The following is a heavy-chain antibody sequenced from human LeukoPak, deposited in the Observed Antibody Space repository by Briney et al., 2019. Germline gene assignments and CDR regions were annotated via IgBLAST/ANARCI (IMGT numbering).Heavy chain of an antibody. V-gene: IGHV4-59*01. CDR2: IYYSGST. Sequence: SETLSLTCTVSGGSISSYYWIWIRQPPGKGLEWIGYIYYSGSTNYNPSLKSRVTISVDTSKNQFSLKLSSVTAADTAVYYCARQQLSQLYYFDYWGQGTLVTVSS. CDR3: ARQQLSQLYYFDY. D-gene: IGHD6-13*01. J-gene: IGHJ4*02. CDR1: GGSISSYY.